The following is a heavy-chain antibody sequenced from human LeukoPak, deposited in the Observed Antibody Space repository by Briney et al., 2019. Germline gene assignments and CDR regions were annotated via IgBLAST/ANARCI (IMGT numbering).Heavy chain of an antibody. CDR1: GYSISSISSTYY. CDR3: ARVTDYYDSSGYYFNHFDY. Sequence: SETLSLTCTVSGYSISSISSTYYWGWVRQSPGKGLEWIGSLYHSGTTYYNPSLQSRVTISIDTSKNQFSLKLSSVTAADTAVYYCARVTDYYDSSGYYFNHFDYWGQGTLVTVSS. CDR2: LYHSGTT. J-gene: IGHJ4*02. V-gene: IGHV4-38-2*02. D-gene: IGHD3-22*01.